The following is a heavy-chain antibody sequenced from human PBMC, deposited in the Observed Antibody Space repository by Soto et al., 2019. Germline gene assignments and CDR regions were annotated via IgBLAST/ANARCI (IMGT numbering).Heavy chain of an antibody. V-gene: IGHV3-21*01. CDR3: ARDYYGSGSYSY. D-gene: IGHD3-10*01. CDR1: GFTFSSYS. Sequence: GGSLRLSCVASGFTFSSYSMNWVRQAPGKGLECVSSISSSSSYTYYADSVKGRFTISRYNAKNSLYLQMNSLRAEDTAVYYCARDYYGSGSYSYWGQGTLVTVSS. CDR2: ISSSSSYT. J-gene: IGHJ4*02.